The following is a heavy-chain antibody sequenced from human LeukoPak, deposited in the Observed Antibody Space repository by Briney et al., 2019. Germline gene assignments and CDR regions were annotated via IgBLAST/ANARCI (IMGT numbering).Heavy chain of an antibody. D-gene: IGHD3-3*01. CDR1: GFMFSSFA. Sequence: GGSLRLSCAASGFMFSSFAMYWVRQAPAKGLEWVAVISYDGSKKSYADSVKGRFTISRDNSRNTLYLQMNSLRTEDTAVYYCARGKMSIFGVVNDPVPLDVWGTGTTVTVSS. CDR3: ARGKMSIFGVVNDPVPLDV. V-gene: IGHV3-30*04. J-gene: IGHJ6*04. CDR2: ISYDGSKK.